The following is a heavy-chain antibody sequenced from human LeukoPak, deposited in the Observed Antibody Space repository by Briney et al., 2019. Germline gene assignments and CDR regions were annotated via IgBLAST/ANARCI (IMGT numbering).Heavy chain of an antibody. CDR1: GFTFSSYA. D-gene: IGHD3-22*01. V-gene: IGHV3-23*01. J-gene: IGHJ5*02. CDR2: ISGSGGST. CDR3: TSGAMLVS. Sequence: PGGSLRLSCAASGFTFSSYAMSWVRQAPGKGLEWVSAISGSGGSTYSADSVKGRFTISRDNSKNTLYLQMNSLKTEDTAVYYCTSGAMLVSWGQGTLVTVSS.